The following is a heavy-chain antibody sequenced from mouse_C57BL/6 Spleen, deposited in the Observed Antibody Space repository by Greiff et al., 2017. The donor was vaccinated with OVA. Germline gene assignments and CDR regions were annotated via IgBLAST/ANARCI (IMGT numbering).Heavy chain of an antibody. CDR3: ARDYYYGSSYEFAY. CDR1: GYTFTSYW. D-gene: IGHD1-1*01. J-gene: IGHJ3*01. Sequence: QVQLQQPGAELVKPGASVKLSCKASGYTFTSYWMHWVKQRPGRGLEWIGRIDPNSGGTKYNEKFKSKATLTVDKPSSTAYMQLSSLTSEDPAVYYCARDYYYGSSYEFAYWGQGTLVTVSA. CDR2: IDPNSGGT. V-gene: IGHV1-72*01.